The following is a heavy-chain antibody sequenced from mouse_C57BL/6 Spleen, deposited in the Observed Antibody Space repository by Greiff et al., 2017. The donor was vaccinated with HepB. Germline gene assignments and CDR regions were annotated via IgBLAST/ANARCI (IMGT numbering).Heavy chain of an antibody. V-gene: IGHV10-1*01. J-gene: IGHJ3*01. CDR1: GFSFNTYA. D-gene: IGHD2-4*01. CDR3: VRQGRYYDYDGAWFAY. Sequence: EVKLMESGGGLVQPKGSLKLSCAASGFSFNTYAMNWVRQAPGKGLEWVARIRSKSNNYATYYADSVKDRFTISRDDSESMLYLQMNNLKTEDTAMYYCVRQGRYYDYDGAWFAYWGQGTLVTVSA. CDR2: IRSKSNNYAT.